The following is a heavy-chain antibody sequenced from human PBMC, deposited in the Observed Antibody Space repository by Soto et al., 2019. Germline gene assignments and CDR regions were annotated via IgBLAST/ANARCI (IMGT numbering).Heavy chain of an antibody. V-gene: IGHV4-30-4*01. CDR2: IYYSGST. Sequence: PSETLSLTCTVSGGSISSGDYYWSWVRQPPGKGLEWIGYIYYSGSTYYNPSLKSRVTISVDTSKNQFSLKLSSVTVADTAVYYCARASYGSGSNYWGQGTLVTVSS. CDR1: GGSISSGDYY. CDR3: ARASYGSGSNY. J-gene: IGHJ4*02. D-gene: IGHD3-10*01.